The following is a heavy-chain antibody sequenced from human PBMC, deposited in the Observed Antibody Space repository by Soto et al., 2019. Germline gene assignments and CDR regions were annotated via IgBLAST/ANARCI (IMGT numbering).Heavy chain of an antibody. Sequence: GESLKISCKGSGYNFANYWIGWVRQMPGKGLEWMGIIYPGDSDTRYSPSFQGQVTISADKSISTAYLQWSSLKASDTAMYYCARHVGYSSSRYFDFWGRGTLVTVSS. V-gene: IGHV5-51*01. CDR2: IYPGDSDT. J-gene: IGHJ2*01. CDR1: GYNFANYW. D-gene: IGHD5-18*01. CDR3: ARHVGYSSSRYFDF.